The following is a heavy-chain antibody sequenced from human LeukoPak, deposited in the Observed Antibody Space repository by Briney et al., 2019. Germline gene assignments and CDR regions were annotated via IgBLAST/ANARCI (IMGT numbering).Heavy chain of an antibody. CDR3: ARVHYGSGSYEDY. CDR2: ISSSGSTI. J-gene: IGHJ4*02. Sequence: AGGSLRLSCAASGFTFSDYYMSWIRQAPGKGLEWVSYISSSGSTIYYADSVKGRFTISRDNAKNSLYLQMNSLRAEDTAVYYYARVHYGSGSYEDYWGQGTLVTVSS. CDR1: GFTFSDYY. V-gene: IGHV3-11*01. D-gene: IGHD3-10*01.